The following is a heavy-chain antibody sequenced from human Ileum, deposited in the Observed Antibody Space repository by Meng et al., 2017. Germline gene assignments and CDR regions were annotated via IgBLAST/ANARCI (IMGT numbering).Heavy chain of an antibody. D-gene: IGHD2-21*01. J-gene: IGHJ3*01. CDR2: ISYNGDYI. CDR3: KSRDYERSPCGRWDALDV. V-gene: IGHV3-30*04. CDR1: GFTFSTYA. Sequence: GESLKISCEASGFTFSTYAMHWVRQAPGKGLEWVAIISYNGDYISYADSVRGRFTISRDNSKNTIYLQMNSMRAEDTEVYYCKSRDYERSPCGRWDALDVWGQGTMVTVSS.